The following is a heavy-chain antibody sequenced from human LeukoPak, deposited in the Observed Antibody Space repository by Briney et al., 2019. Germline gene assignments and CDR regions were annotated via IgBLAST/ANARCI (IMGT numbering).Heavy chain of an antibody. D-gene: IGHD2-2*01. CDR3: ARGVVPAATIVYYFDY. V-gene: IGHV1-69*05. CDR2: IIPIFGTA. J-gene: IGHJ4*02. Sequence: SVKVSCKASGGTLSSYAISWVRQAPGQGLEWMGGIIPIFGTANYAQKFQGRVTITTDESTSTAYMELSSLRSEDTAVYYCARGVVPAATIVYYFDYWGQGTLVTVSS. CDR1: GGTLSSYA.